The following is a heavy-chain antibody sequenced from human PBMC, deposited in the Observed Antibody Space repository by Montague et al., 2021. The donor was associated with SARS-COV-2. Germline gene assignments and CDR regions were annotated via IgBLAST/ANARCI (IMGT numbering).Heavy chain of an antibody. V-gene: IGHV4-4*07. J-gene: IGHJ2*01. CDR2: IYTGGYV. CDR1: GDSISRYY. CDR3: AGAIWHLDV. Sequence: SETLSLTCSVSGDSISRYYWSWIRQSDGKGLEWIGRIYTGGYVNYNPALQRRVSMSVYTSKSQVSLNVTSVTAADTAVYYCAGAIWHLDVWGRGILVTVSS.